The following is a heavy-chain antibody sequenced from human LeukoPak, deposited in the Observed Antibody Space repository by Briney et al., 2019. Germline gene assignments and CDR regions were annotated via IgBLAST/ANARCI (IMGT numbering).Heavy chain of an antibody. Sequence: GGSLRLSCAASGFTFSRYAMSWVRQAPGKGLEWVSAISGSGGSTYYADSVKGRFTISRDNSKNTLYLQMNSLRAEDTAVYYCAKDPHYYGSGSFDYWGQGTLVTVSS. CDR2: ISGSGGST. V-gene: IGHV3-23*01. CDR1: GFTFSRYA. D-gene: IGHD3-10*01. CDR3: AKDPHYYGSGSFDY. J-gene: IGHJ4*02.